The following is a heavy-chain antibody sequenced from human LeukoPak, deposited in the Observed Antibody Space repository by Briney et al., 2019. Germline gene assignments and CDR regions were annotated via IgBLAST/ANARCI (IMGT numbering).Heavy chain of an antibody. Sequence: SETLSLTCTVSGGSISSYYWSWIRQPPGKGLEWIGYIFHSGSTNYNPSPKSRVTISVDTSKNQFFLKLSSVTAADTAVYYCARDRRKMDVWGQGTTVTVSS. D-gene: IGHD6-6*01. V-gene: IGHV4-59*01. CDR2: IFHSGST. CDR3: ARDRRKMDV. CDR1: GGSISSYY. J-gene: IGHJ6*02.